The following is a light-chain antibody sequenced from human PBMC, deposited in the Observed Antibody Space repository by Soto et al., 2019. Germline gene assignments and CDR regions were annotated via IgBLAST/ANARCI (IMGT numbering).Light chain of an antibody. V-gene: IGKV3-11*01. CDR3: QQRQHWPPIT. J-gene: IGKJ5*01. Sequence: EIVMTQSPVTLSVSPGERATLSCRASQSVSSNLAWYQQKPGQAPRLLIYDASNRATGIPARFGGSGSGTDFTLTIRSLEPEDFAVYYCQQRQHWPPITFGQGTRLEIK. CDR1: QSVSSN. CDR2: DAS.